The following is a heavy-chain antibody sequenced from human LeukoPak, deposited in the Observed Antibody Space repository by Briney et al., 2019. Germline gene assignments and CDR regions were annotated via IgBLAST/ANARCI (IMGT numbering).Heavy chain of an antibody. Sequence: GGSPRLSCAASGFTFSSYGMHWVRQAAAKGLEWGAIISYDGSNKYYADSVKGRFTISRDNSKNTLYLQMNSLRAEDTAVYYCAKSTTVTQRGYFDYWGQGTLVTVSS. J-gene: IGHJ4*02. D-gene: IGHD4-17*01. CDR2: ISYDGSNK. CDR3: AKSTTVTQRGYFDY. V-gene: IGHV3-30*18. CDR1: GFTFSSYG.